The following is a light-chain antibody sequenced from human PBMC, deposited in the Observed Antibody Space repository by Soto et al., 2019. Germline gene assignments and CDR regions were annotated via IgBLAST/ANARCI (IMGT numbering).Light chain of an antibody. CDR1: RSNIGINA. V-gene: IGLV1-44*01. CDR2: ANN. Sequence: QSVLTQPPSVSGTPGQRVSISCSGSRSNIGINAVDWYHQLPVTAPKVLIYANNQSPSGVPDRFSGSKSGTSASLAINGLQSDDEAHYYCAAWDDSLSGLVFGGGTKLTVL. CDR3: AAWDDSLSGLV. J-gene: IGLJ2*01.